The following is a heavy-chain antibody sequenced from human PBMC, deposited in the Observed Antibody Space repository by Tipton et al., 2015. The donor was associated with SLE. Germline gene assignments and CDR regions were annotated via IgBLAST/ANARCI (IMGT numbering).Heavy chain of an antibody. D-gene: IGHD6-19*01. V-gene: IGHV3-48*03. J-gene: IGHJ4*02. CDR2: ISSSGSTI. Sequence: VQLVQSGGGLVQPGGSLRLSCAASGFTFSSYEMNWVRQAPGKGLEWVSYISSSGSTIYYADSVKGRFTISRDNAKNSLYLQMNSLRAEDTAVYYCARVGSGWPAGPLDYWGQGSLVTVSS. CDR1: GFTFSSYE. CDR3: ARVGSGWPAGPLDY.